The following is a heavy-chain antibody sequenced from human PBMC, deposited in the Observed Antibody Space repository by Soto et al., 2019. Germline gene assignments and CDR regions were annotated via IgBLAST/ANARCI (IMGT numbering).Heavy chain of an antibody. CDR3: ARGVRWSHDAFDI. V-gene: IGHV4-34*01. CDR1: GGSFSGYY. Sequence: QVQLQQWGAGLLKPSETLSLTCAVYGGSFSGYYWSWILQPPGKGLEWIGEINHSGSTNYNPSLKRRVTISVDTSKNQFSLKLSSVTAADTAVYYCARGVRWSHDAFDIWGQGTMVTVSS. J-gene: IGHJ3*02. D-gene: IGHD4-17*01. CDR2: INHSGST.